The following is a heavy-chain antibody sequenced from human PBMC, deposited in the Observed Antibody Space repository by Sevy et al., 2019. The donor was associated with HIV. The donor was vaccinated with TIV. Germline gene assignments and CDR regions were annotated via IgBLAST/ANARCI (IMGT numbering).Heavy chain of an antibody. J-gene: IGHJ3*02. Sequence: GGSLRLSCAASGFTFINYAMSWVRQAPGKGLEGKGLEWVSTISGGGAGTYYADSVRGRFTISRDSSKNTLYLQMNNLRVEDTAVYYCARDQTSRPNGGDSDDAFDIWGRGTMVTVSS. V-gene: IGHV3-23*01. CDR1: GFTFINYA. CDR3: ARDQTSRPNGGDSDDAFDI. D-gene: IGHD2-21*02. CDR2: ISGGGAGT.